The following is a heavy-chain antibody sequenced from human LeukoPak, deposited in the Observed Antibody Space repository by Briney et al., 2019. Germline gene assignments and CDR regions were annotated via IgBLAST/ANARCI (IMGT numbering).Heavy chain of an antibody. V-gene: IGHV3-23*05. CDR3: AKRSDYGSNGNYFDS. CDR2: IGSDNKP. Sequence: PGGSLRLSCEASGFTFSAYAMTWVRQAPGKGLEWVSSIGSDNKPHYSESVKGRFAISRDNSKSMLFLQLNSLRAEDTAVYYCAKRSDYGSNGNYFDSWGQGTPVTVSS. CDR1: GFTFSAYA. D-gene: IGHD4-23*01. J-gene: IGHJ4*02.